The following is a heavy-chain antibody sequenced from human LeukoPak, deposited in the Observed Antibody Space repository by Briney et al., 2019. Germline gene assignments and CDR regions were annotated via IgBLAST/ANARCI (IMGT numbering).Heavy chain of an antibody. D-gene: IGHD5-18*01. CDR2: ISAYNGNT. Sequence: GASVKVSCKASGYTFTSYGISWVRQAPGQGLEWMGWISAYNGNTNYAQKLQGRVTMTTDTSTSIAYMELRSLRSDDTAVYYCASPISGYSYNDAFDIWGQGTMVTVSS. CDR3: ASPISGYSYNDAFDI. J-gene: IGHJ3*02. V-gene: IGHV1-18*01. CDR1: GYTFTSYG.